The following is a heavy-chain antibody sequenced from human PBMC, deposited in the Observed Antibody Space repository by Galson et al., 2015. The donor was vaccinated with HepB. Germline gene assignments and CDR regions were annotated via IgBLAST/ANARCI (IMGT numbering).Heavy chain of an antibody. CDR1: GYTFTSYG. Sequence: SVKVSCKASGYTFTSYGISWVRQAPGQGLEWMGWISAYNGNTNYAQKLQGRVTMTTDTSTSTAYMELRSLRSDDTAVYYCARGQYSYAKERYYYGMDVWGQGTTVTVSS. D-gene: IGHD5-18*01. V-gene: IGHV1-18*01. CDR3: ARGQYSYAKERYYYGMDV. J-gene: IGHJ6*02. CDR2: ISAYNGNT.